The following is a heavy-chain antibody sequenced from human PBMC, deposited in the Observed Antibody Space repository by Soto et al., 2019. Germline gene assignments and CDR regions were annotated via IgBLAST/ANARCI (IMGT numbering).Heavy chain of an antibody. CDR1: GFTVSDNY. J-gene: IGHJ4*02. D-gene: IGHD3-10*01. CDR2: IYGGGSA. V-gene: IGHV3-66*01. CDR3: AGGLVRAFFDY. Sequence: EVQLVESGGGLVQPGGSLRLSCAGSGFTVSDNYMSWVRQAPGKGLEWVSVIYGGGSAYYADSVKGRYNISRDDSKNTVYLQMNSLKAEDTAGYYCAGGLVRAFFDYLGQGTLVTFSS.